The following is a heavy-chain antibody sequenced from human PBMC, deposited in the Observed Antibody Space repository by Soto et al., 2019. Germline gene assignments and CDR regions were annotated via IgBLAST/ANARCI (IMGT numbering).Heavy chain of an antibody. CDR1: GGSISSGDYY. CDR3: ARGDFGGYFDY. Sequence: SETLSLTCTVSGGSISSGDYYWSWIRQPPGKGLEWIGYIYYSGSTYYNPSLKSRVTISVDTSKNQFSLKLSSVTAADTAVYYCARGDFGGYFDYWGQGTLVTVSS. D-gene: IGHD3-16*01. J-gene: IGHJ4*02. V-gene: IGHV4-30-4*02. CDR2: IYYSGST.